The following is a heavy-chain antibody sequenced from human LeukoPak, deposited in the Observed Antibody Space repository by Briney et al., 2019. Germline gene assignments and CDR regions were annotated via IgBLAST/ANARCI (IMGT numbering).Heavy chain of an antibody. CDR3: AREGGSSSWPYYYYYYYMDV. J-gene: IGHJ6*03. CDR1: GYTCTSYG. D-gene: IGHD6-13*01. Sequence: ASVKVSCKASGYTCTSYGISWVRQAPGQGLEWMGWISAYNGNTNYAQKLQGRVTMTTDTSTSTAYMELRSLRSDDTAVYYCAREGGSSSWPYYYYYYYMDVWGKGTTVTVSS. CDR2: ISAYNGNT. V-gene: IGHV1-18*01.